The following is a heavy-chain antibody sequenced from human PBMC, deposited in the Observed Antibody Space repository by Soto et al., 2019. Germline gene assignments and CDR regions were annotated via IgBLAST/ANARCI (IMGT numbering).Heavy chain of an antibody. CDR3: ANDSNYDVSTSF. D-gene: IGHD3-3*01. J-gene: IGHJ4*02. V-gene: IGHV1-69*13. Sequence: WASVKVSCKASGGTLNNYAINWVRQAPGQGLEWMGGILPVSAPPDYAQKFQGRVSITADHSTSTVYMELSRLKSDDTAVYFCANDSNYDVSTSFCGQGTMVTV. CDR1: GGTLNNYA. CDR2: ILPVSAPP.